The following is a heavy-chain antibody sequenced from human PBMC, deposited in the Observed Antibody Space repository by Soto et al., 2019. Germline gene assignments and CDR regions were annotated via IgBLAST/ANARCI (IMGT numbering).Heavy chain of an antibody. J-gene: IGHJ5*02. CDR1: GGSFSGYY. Sequence: QVQLQQWGAGLLKPSETLSLTCAVYGGSFSGYYWSWIRQPPGKGLEWIGEINHSGSTNYNPSLKSRVTISVDTSKNQFSRKLSSVTAADTAVYYCARGRSYYGSGSYSDWFDPWGQGTLVTVSS. CDR3: ARGRSYYGSGSYSDWFDP. CDR2: INHSGST. D-gene: IGHD3-10*01. V-gene: IGHV4-34*01.